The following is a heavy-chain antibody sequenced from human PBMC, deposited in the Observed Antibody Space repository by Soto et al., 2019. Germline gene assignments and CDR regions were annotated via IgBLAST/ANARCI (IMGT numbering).Heavy chain of an antibody. Sequence: EVQLLESGGGLVQPGGSLRLSCAASAFTLSNYAMNWIRQAPGKGLEWVSAITGSGFTTYYADSVKGRFTISRDNSKNTLYMQMNNLRAEDTAVYYCAKSQIGAAQYGDYWGQGTLVTVSS. CDR3: AKSQIGAAQYGDY. J-gene: IGHJ4*02. V-gene: IGHV3-23*01. D-gene: IGHD6-13*01. CDR1: AFTLSNYA. CDR2: ITGSGFTT.